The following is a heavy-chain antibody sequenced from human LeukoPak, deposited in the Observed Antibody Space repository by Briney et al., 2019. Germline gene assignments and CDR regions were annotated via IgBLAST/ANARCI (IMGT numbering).Heavy chain of an antibody. V-gene: IGHV1-2*02. D-gene: IGHD4-17*01. CDR1: GYTFTSYG. Sequence: ASVKVSCKASGYTFTSYGISWVRQAPGQGLEWMGWINPNSGVTNYAQKFQGRVTMARDTSISTAYMELSSLRSDDTAVYYCATNQYGDYTLGDYWGQGTLVSVSS. J-gene: IGHJ4*02. CDR3: ATNQYGDYTLGDY. CDR2: INPNSGVT.